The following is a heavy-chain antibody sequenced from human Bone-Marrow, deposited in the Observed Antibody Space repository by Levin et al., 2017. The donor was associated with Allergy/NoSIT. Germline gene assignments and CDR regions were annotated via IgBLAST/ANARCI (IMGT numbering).Heavy chain of an antibody. V-gene: IGHV3-30*04. CDR2: TSYGGNNE. CDR1: GFYLSDHA. J-gene: IGHJ6*02. Sequence: GGSLRLSCTTSGFYLSDHAMHWVRQAPGKGLEWVAVTSYGGNNEYYTDSVKGRFTVSRDKSSNTVYLQMNSLRPEDTAVYYCARSRQYCSGGSCYSTNYYYYGMDVWGQGTSVTVSS. D-gene: IGHD2-15*01. CDR3: ARSRQYCSGGSCYSTNYYYYGMDV.